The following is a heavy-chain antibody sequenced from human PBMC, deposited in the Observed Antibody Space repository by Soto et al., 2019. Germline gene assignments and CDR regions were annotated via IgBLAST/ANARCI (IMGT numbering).Heavy chain of an antibody. CDR1: GDSVSSNSAA. D-gene: IGHD1-26*01. CDR3: GRDDLAVGYGMDV. Sequence: SPTLSLPCVISGDSVSSNSAAWNWIRQSPSRGLEWLGRTYFRAKWFNDYAVSVKSRISINPDTSKNQISLQLKSVTPDDTAVYYCGRDDLAVGYGMDVWGQGTTVTVSS. J-gene: IGHJ6*02. CDR2: TYFRAKWFN. V-gene: IGHV6-1*01.